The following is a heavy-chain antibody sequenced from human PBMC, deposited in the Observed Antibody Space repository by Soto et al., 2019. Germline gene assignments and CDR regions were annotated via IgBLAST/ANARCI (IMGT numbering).Heavy chain of an antibody. V-gene: IGHV1-18*01. CDR1: GYNFTSYG. CDR3: ARDLYYSSGRYFDHDAFDI. D-gene: IGHD6-19*01. Sequence: ASVKVSCKASGYNFTSYGISWVRQAPGQGLEWMGWISPHNDRTKYARRFQDRVTMTTETPTSTVYMELGSLRSEDTAVYYCARDLYYSSGRYFDHDAFDIWGQGKVVTVSS. CDR2: ISPHNDRT. J-gene: IGHJ3*02.